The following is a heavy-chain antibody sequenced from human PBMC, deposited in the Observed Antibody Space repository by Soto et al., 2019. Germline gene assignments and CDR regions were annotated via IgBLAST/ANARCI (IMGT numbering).Heavy chain of an antibody. J-gene: IGHJ6*02. Sequence: GASVKVSCKASGYTFTSYGISWVRQAPGQGLEWMGWISAYNGNTNYAQKLQGRVTMTTDTSTSTAYMELRSLRSEDTAVYYCATDPALALEYYGMDVWGQGTTVTVSS. CDR1: GYTFTSYG. CDR3: ATDPALALEYYGMDV. CDR2: ISAYNGNT. D-gene: IGHD2-21*01. V-gene: IGHV1-18*01.